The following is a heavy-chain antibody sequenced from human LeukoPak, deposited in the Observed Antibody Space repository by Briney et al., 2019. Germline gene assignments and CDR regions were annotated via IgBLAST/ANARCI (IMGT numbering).Heavy chain of an antibody. CDR2: IDWDDDK. D-gene: IGHD3-10*01. CDR1: GFSLSTSGMC. J-gene: IGHJ4*02. V-gene: IGHV2-70*11. CDR3: ARTTMVRGVTPFEDY. Sequence: SGPTLVNPTQTLTLTCTFSGFSLSTSGMCVSWIRQPPGKALEWLARIDWDDDKYYSTSLKTRLTISKDTSKNQVVLTMTNMDPVDTATYYCARTTMVRGVTPFEDYWGQGTLVTASS.